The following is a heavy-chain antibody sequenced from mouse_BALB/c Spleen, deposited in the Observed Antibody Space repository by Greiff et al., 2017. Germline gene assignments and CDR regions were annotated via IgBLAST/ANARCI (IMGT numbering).Heavy chain of an antibody. D-gene: IGHD1-1*01. CDR3: AFYGSRDYAMDY. CDR1: GFNIKDTY. Sequence: EVQLQQPGAELVKPGASVKMSCTASGFNIKDTYMHWVKQRPEQGLEWIGRIDPANGNTKYDPKFQGKATITADTSSNTAYLQLSSLTSEDTAVYYCAFYGSRDYAMDYWGQGTSVTVSS. J-gene: IGHJ4*01. V-gene: IGHV14-3*02. CDR2: IDPANGNT.